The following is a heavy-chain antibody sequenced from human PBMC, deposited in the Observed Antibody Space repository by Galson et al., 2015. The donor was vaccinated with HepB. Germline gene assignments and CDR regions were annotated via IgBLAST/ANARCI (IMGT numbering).Heavy chain of an antibody. CDR1: GFTFSSYS. D-gene: IGHD3-10*01. J-gene: IGHJ5*02. CDR3: AREALGEGFDP. Sequence: SLRLSCAASGFTFSSYSINWVRQAPGKGLEWVSSISSSSSYIYYADSVKGRFTISRDNAKNSLYLQMNSLRAEDTAVYYCAREALGEGFDPWGQGTLVTVSS. V-gene: IGHV3-21*01. CDR2: ISSSSSYI.